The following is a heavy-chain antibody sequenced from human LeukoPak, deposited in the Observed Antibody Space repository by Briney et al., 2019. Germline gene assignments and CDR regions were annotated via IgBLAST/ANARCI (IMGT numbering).Heavy chain of an antibody. CDR1: GFTFSTYS. D-gene: IGHD4-17*01. V-gene: IGHV3-21*01. CDR3: ARGHTAVTRHFDF. J-gene: IGHJ4*02. CDR2: ITSSRIYI. Sequence: PGGSLRLSCAASGFTFSTYSMNWVRQAPGKGLEWVSSITSSRIYIYYADSVKGRFTISRDDAKNLLYLDMNSLRAEDTAVYYCARGHTAVTRHFDFWGQGTLVTVSS.